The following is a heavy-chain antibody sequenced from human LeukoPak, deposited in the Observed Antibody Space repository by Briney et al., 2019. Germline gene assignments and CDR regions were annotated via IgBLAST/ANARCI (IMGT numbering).Heavy chain of an antibody. D-gene: IGHD3-10*01. J-gene: IGHJ2*01. CDR1: GFTFSDYY. Sequence: GGSLRLSCAASGFTFSDYYMSWVRQAPGKGLEWVSGISTSGHNTYYADSVKGRFTISRDNSMDTLYLQMNSLRAEDTAVYYCAKDPGGYWFFDLWGRGTLVTVSS. V-gene: IGHV3-23*01. CDR3: AKDPGGYWFFDL. CDR2: ISTSGHNT.